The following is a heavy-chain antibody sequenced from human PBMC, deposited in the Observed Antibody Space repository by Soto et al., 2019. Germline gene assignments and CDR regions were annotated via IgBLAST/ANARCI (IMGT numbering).Heavy chain of an antibody. CDR1: GGSFSDYY. CDR3: ARGDFGARGY. J-gene: IGHJ4*02. CDR2: INHSGST. V-gene: IGHV4-34*01. D-gene: IGHD3-3*01. Sequence: QVLLQQWGAGLLKPSETLSLTCAVYGGSFSDYYWSWIRQPPGKGLEWIGEINHSGSTNYNPSLKSRVTRSVDTSKNQFSLKLSAVTAADTAVYYCARGDFGARGYWGQGTLVTVSS.